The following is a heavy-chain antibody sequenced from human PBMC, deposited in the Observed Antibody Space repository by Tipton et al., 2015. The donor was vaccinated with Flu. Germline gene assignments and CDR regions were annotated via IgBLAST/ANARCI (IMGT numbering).Heavy chain of an antibody. CDR1: GDSISSFY. Sequence: TLSLTCSVSGDSISSFYWSWIRQPPGKGLEWIGNIYHSGSTNYNPSLKSRVTISLDKSKNQFSLNLSSVTAADTAVYYCARVGAVTMVRGLAFDAFDIWGLGTMVAVSS. CDR2: IYHSGST. CDR3: ARVGAVTMVRGLAFDAFDI. V-gene: IGHV4-59*12. D-gene: IGHD3-10*01. J-gene: IGHJ3*02.